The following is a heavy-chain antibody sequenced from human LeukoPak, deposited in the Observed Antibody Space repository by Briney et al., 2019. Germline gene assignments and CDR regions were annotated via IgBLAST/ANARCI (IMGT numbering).Heavy chain of an antibody. CDR2: IYYSGST. CDR1: GGSISSYY. CDR3: ARQSIAARRRYFDY. V-gene: IGHV4-59*08. Sequence: SETLSLTCTVSGGSISSYYWSWIRQPPGKGLEWIGYIYYSGSTNHNPSLKSRVTISVDTSKNQFSLKLSSVTAADTAVYYCARQSIAARRRYFDYWGQGTLVTVSS. D-gene: IGHD6-6*01. J-gene: IGHJ4*02.